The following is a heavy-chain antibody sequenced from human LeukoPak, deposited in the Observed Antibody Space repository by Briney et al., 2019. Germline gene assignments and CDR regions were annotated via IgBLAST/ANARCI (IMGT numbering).Heavy chain of an antibody. J-gene: IGHJ6*02. Sequence: GASVKVSCKASGYTFTSYYMHWVRQAPGRGLEWMGIINPSGGSTSYAQKFQGRVTMTWDTSTSTVYMELSSLRFEDTAVYYCARVGYSSGWYSNYYGMDVWGQGTTVTVSS. V-gene: IGHV1-46*01. CDR3: ARVGYSSGWYSNYYGMDV. CDR2: INPSGGST. D-gene: IGHD6-19*01. CDR1: GYTFTSYY.